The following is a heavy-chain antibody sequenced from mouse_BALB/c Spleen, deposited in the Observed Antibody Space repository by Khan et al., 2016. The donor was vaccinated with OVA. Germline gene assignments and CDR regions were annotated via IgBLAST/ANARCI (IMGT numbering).Heavy chain of an antibody. CDR1: GYAFTSYW. CDR3: ARGGYGSLAY. V-gene: IGHV1S81*02. CDR2: INPRDGCT. Sequence: QVQLKQSGAELVKPGASVNLSCKASGYAFTSYWMHWVKQRPGQGLEWIGEINPRDGCTYCNEKLKSKATLTVDKSSTTAYMQLSSLTSEDSAVYYCARGGYGSLAYWGQGTLVTVSA. D-gene: IGHD2-10*02. J-gene: IGHJ3*01.